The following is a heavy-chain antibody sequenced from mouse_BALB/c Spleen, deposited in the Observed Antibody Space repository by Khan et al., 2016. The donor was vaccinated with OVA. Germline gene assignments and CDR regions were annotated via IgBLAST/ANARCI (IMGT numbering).Heavy chain of an antibody. D-gene: IGHD2-4*01. CDR1: GFSLTSYG. Sequence: QVQLKESGPGLVQPSQSLSITCTVSGFSLTSYGIHWVRQSPGKGLEWLGVIWSGGSTDYNVDLISRLNISKDNSKSQVFFTMNSLQANDTAIYYWARNYDYDEGLAYWGQGTLVTVSA. CDR2: IWSGGST. CDR3: ARNYDYDEGLAY. J-gene: IGHJ3*01. V-gene: IGHV2-2*02.